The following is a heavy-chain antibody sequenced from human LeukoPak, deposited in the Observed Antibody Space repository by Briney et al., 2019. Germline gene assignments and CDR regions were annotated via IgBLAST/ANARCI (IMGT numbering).Heavy chain of an antibody. CDR1: GDSISSGAYS. J-gene: IGHJ5*02. CDR2: IFHTGST. D-gene: IGHD2-21*01. V-gene: IGHV4-30-2*01. Sequence: SETLSLTCVVSGDSISSGAYSWSWIRQPPGKGLEWIGYIFHTGSTFYNPSLKSRVTISVDNSKNQFSLRLSSVTAADTAVYCCARELWFANAPGSWLDPWGQGALVTVSS. CDR3: ARELWFANAPGSWLDP.